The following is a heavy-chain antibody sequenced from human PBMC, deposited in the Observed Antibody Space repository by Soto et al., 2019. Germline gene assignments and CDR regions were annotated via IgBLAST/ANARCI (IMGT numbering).Heavy chain of an antibody. V-gene: IGHV1-2*04. CDR3: ARDRTILGLGWYYGMDV. J-gene: IGHJ6*02. Sequence: ASVKVSCQASGYTFTGYYMHWVRQAPGQGLEWMGWINPNSGGTNYAQKFQGWVTMTRDTSISTAYMELSRLRSDDTAVYYCARDRTILGLGWYYGMDVWGQGTTVTVSS. D-gene: IGHD3-3*01. CDR1: GYTFTGYY. CDR2: INPNSGGT.